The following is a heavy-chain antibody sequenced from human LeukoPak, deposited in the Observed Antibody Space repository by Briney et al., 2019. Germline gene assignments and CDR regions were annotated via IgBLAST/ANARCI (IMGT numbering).Heavy chain of an antibody. CDR1: GGSISSYY. Sequence: SETLSLTCTVSGGSISSYYWSWIRQPPGKGLEWIGYIYYSGNTNYNPSLKSRVTISVDTSKNQFSLKLSSVTAADTAVYYCARGMLFRAFDIWGQGTMVTVSS. CDR3: ARGMLFRAFDI. D-gene: IGHD2-21*01. V-gene: IGHV4-59*01. J-gene: IGHJ3*02. CDR2: IYYSGNT.